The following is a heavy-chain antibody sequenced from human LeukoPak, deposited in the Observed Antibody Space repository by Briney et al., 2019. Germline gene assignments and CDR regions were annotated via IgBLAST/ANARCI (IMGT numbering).Heavy chain of an antibody. CDR2: ISWNSGSI. CDR3: ANGKGPSIYDFWSGYYHPSYYYYYYMDV. D-gene: IGHD3-3*01. V-gene: IGHV3-9*01. CDR1: GFTFGDYA. J-gene: IGHJ6*03. Sequence: GGSLRLSCAASGFTFGDYAMHWVRQAPGKGLEWVSGISWNSGSIGYADSVKGRFTISRDNAKNSLYLQMNSLRAEDTAVYYCANGKGPSIYDFWSGYYHPSYYYYYYMDVWGKGTTVTVSS.